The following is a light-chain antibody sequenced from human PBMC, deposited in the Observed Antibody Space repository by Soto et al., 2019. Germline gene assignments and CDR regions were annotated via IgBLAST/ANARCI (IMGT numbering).Light chain of an antibody. Sequence: EIVMTQSPVTLSVSLGERATLSCRASQRVSSNLAWYQQKPGQAPSLLIYGAFTRATGVPARFSGTGSGTEFTLGISRLEPEYIAVYRCQHYGNSPTFGQGTKVDIK. CDR3: QHYGNSPT. CDR1: QRVSSN. J-gene: IGKJ1*01. V-gene: IGKV3-15*01. CDR2: GAF.